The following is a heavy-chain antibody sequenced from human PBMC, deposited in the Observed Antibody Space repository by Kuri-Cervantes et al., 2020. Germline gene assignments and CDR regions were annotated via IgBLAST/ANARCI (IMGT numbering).Heavy chain of an antibody. D-gene: IGHD1-1*01. CDR1: GFTFSSYA. CDR2: ISSSGSTI. J-gene: IGHJ4*02. V-gene: IGHV3-48*04. CDR3: ATQRRGTTT. Sequence: GESLEISCAASGFTFSSYAMSWVRQAPGKGLEWVSYISSSGSTIYYADSVKGRFTISRDNAKNSLYLQMNSLRAEDTAVYYCATQRRGTTTWGQGTLVTVSS.